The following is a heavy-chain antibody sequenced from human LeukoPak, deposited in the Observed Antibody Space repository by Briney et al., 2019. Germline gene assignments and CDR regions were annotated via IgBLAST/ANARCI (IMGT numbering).Heavy chain of an antibody. J-gene: IGHJ5*02. D-gene: IGHD3-10*01. CDR1: GGSLSRGDKP. CDR3: ARAPGYYGSGSPYLDS. CDR2: IYHSGTT. Sequence: PSETLSLTCAVSGGSLSRGDKPWSWIRLPPGKGLEWVGYIYHSGTTYYNPSLKSRVTISVDRSKNQFSLTLSSVTAADSAVYYCARAPGYYGSGSPYLDSWGQGTLVTVSS. V-gene: IGHV4-30-2*01.